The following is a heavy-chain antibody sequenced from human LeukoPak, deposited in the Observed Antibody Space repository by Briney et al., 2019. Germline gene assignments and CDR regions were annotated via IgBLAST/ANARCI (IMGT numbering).Heavy chain of an antibody. D-gene: IGHD5-18*01. CDR1: GGSISSGGYY. CDR2: IYYSGST. V-gene: IGHV4-31*03. Sequence: SETLSLTCTVSGGSISSGGYYWSWIRQHPGKGLEWIGYIYYSGSTYYNPSLKSRVTISVDTSKNQFSLKLSSVTAADTAVYYCARLGTAMVNYYFDYWGQGTLVTVSS. J-gene: IGHJ4*02. CDR3: ARLGTAMVNYYFDY.